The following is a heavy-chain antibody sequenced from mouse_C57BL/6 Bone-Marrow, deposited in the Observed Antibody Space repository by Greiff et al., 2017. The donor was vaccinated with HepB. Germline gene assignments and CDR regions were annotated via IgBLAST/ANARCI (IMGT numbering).Heavy chain of an antibody. Sequence: QVQLQQPGAELVRPGSSVKLSCKASGYTFTSYWMHWVKQRPIQGLEWIGNIDPSDSETHYNQKFKDKATLTVDKSSSTAYMQLSSLTSEDSAVYYCARSRLLLQFDYWGQGTTLTVSS. CDR1: GYTFTSYW. J-gene: IGHJ2*01. V-gene: IGHV1-52*01. CDR2: IDPSDSET. CDR3: ARSRLLLQFDY. D-gene: IGHD2-3*01.